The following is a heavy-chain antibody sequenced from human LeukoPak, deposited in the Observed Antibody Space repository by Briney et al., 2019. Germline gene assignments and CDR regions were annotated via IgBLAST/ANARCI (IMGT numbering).Heavy chain of an antibody. Sequence: GGTLRLSCAASGFTFDDYGMSWVRQAPGKGLEWVSGINWNGGSTGYADSVKGRFTISRDNAKNSLYLQMNSLRAEDTALYYCARVGYCSGGSCHYLYYYYMDAWGKGTTVTVSS. CDR3: ARVGYCSGGSCHYLYYYYMDA. J-gene: IGHJ6*03. D-gene: IGHD2-15*01. V-gene: IGHV3-20*04. CDR1: GFTFDDYG. CDR2: INWNGGST.